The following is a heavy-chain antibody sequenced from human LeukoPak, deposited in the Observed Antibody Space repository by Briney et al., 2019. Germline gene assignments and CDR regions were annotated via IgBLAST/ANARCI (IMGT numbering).Heavy chain of an antibody. CDR2: MNQDGSEK. CDR1: GLQFSNYW. D-gene: IGHD2-21*02. J-gene: IGHJ3*02. Sequence: GGSLRLSCAVSGLQFSNYWMGWIRQAPGKGLEWVANMNQDGSEKHYANSVKGRFTISRDNARSSLFLQLNSLRAEDTAVYSCVVSRLRAAYDIWGQGTVVLVSS. CDR3: VVSRLRAAYDI. V-gene: IGHV3-7*01.